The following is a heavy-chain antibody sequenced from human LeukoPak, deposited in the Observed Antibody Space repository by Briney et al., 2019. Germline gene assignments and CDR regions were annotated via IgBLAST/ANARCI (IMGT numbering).Heavy chain of an antibody. V-gene: IGHV4-61*02. CDR1: GGSISSGSYY. Sequence: SETLSLTCTVSGGSISSGSYYWSWIRRPAGKGLEWIGRIYTSGSTSYNASLKSRVTISVDTSKNQFSLKLSSVTAADTAVYYCARDFGIFDYGMDVWGQGTTVTVSS. J-gene: IGHJ6*02. D-gene: IGHD3-16*01. CDR2: IYTSGST. CDR3: ARDFGIFDYGMDV.